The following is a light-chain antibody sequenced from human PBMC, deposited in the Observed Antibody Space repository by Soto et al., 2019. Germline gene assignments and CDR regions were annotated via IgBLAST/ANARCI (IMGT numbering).Light chain of an antibody. CDR3: QQRSNWPRFT. J-gene: IGKJ2*01. Sequence: ESVLTQAAAALFKTQGERATLSCRASQSVSNYLAWYQQKPGQAPRLLIYDASNRATGIPARFSGSGSGTDFTLTIRSLEPEDFAVYYCQQRSNWPRFTFGQRTKVDIK. CDR1: QSVSNY. V-gene: IGKV3-11*01. CDR2: DAS.